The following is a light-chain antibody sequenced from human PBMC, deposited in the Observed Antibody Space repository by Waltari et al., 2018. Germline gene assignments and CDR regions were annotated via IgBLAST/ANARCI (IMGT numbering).Light chain of an antibody. CDR3: QHYNNWPRT. J-gene: IGKJ1*01. CDR1: QSVSSN. V-gene: IGKV3-15*01. Sequence: EIVMTQSPATLSVSPGERATLSCRASQSVSSNLAWYQQKPGQAPRLLIYGASTRSTGTPARFSGGGSGTEFPLTISIMQSEVFAVYYCQHYNNWPRTFGQGTKVEIK. CDR2: GAS.